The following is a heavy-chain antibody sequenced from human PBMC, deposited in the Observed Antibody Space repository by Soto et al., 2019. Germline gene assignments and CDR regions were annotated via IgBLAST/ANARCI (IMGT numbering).Heavy chain of an antibody. J-gene: IGHJ5*02. CDR3: AKSLIFGGQNWFDP. Sequence: PGGSLRLSCAASEFTFSSYAMSWVRQAPGKGLEWVSTITGRGDSTYYADSVKGRFTISRDNSRNTLYLQMNSLRAEDTAVYYCAKSLIFGGQNWFDPWGQGTLVTVSS. CDR2: ITGRGDST. D-gene: IGHD3-16*01. V-gene: IGHV3-23*01. CDR1: EFTFSSYA.